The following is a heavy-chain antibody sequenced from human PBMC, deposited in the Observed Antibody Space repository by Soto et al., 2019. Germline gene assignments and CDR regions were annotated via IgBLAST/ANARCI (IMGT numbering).Heavy chain of an antibody. V-gene: IGHV4-39*07. CDR2: VYHTGST. CDR3: ARDFAYFDS. D-gene: IGHD3-3*01. J-gene: IGHJ4*02. CDR1: GGSISSSSYY. Sequence: SETLSLTCTVSGGSISSSSYYWGWIRQPPGKGLEWIGCVYHTGSTSYNPSLKSRVSISMDTSKNQFSLNLDSVTAADTAVYFCARDFAYFDSWGQGTLVTVSS.